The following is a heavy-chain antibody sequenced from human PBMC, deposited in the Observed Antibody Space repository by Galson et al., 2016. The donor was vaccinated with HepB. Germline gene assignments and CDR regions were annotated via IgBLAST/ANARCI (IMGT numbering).Heavy chain of an antibody. J-gene: IGHJ3*02. CDR1: GLNFNNYV. V-gene: IGHV3-30-3*01. D-gene: IGHD2-21*02. Sequence: LRLSCAASGLNFNNYVMHWVRQAPGKGLEWVALISFDVNNKYYADSVKGRFTISRDNSRNTLYLHMSSVTTEDTAMYYCARGGHIVVVTSTRNFDPFNIWCQGTLVTVSS. CDR2: ISFDVNNK. CDR3: ARGGHIVVVTSTRNFDPFNI.